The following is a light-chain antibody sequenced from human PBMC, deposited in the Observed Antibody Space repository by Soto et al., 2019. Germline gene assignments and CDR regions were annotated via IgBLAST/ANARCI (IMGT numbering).Light chain of an antibody. CDR3: LLNYSDGRGV. J-gene: IGLJ1*01. CDR2: DTS. V-gene: IGLV7-46*01. CDR1: TGAVTSSHY. Sequence: QAVVTQEPSLTVSPGGTVTLTCGSSTGAVTSSHYPYWFQQKPGQAPRTLIFDTSNKHSWTPARFSGSLLGGKAALTLSGAQPEDEAEYYCLLNYSDGRGVFGTGTKLTVL.